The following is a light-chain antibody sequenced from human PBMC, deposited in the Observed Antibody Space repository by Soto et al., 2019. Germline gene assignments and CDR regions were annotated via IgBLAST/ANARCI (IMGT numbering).Light chain of an antibody. V-gene: IGKV3-15*01. CDR2: DTS. CDR1: QSVSSK. J-gene: IGKJ1*01. CDR3: LHYNNWPPQWT. Sequence: EMVMTQSPATLSVSPGERATLSCRASQSVSSKLAWYHQKPGQAPRLLIYDTSTRATGIPARFRGGGSGTEFTLTISILQSEDFAVYYCLHYNNWPPQWTFGQGTKVDIK.